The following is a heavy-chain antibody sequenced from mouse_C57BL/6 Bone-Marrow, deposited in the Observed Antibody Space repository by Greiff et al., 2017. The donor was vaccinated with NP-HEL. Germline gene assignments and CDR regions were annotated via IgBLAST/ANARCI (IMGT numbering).Heavy chain of an antibody. CDR1: GFTFSDYY. CDR2: INYDGSST. V-gene: IGHV5-16*01. J-gene: IGHJ4*01. CDR3: ARDVFWGAMDY. Sequence: EVQLQQSEGGLVQPGSSMKLSCTASGFTFSDYYMAWVRQVPEKGLEWVANINYDGSSTYYLDSLKSRFIISRDNAKNILYLQMSSLKSEDTATYYCARDVFWGAMDYWGQGTSVTVSS.